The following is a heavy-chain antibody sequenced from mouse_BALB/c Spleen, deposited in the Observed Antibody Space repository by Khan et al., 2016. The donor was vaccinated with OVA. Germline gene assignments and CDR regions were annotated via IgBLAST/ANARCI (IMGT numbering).Heavy chain of an antibody. CDR3: TRIYRSDFDY. D-gene: IGHD1-1*01. CDR1: GYSFTGYF. CDR2: INPHIGET. Sequence: IQLVQSGPELVKPGASVKISRKASGYSFTGYFMNWVMQRHGKSLEWIGRINPHIGETFYNQRFKDKATLTVDESSSTAHMELRSLASEDSAVYYCTRIYRSDFDYWGQGTTLTVSS. V-gene: IGHV1-20*02. J-gene: IGHJ2*01.